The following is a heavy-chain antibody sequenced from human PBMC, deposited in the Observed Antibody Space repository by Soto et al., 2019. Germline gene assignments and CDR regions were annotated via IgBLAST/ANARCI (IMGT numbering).Heavy chain of an antibody. Sequence: EVQLVESGGGLVQPGGSLRLSCAASGFTVSSNYMSWVRQAPGKGLECVAVIYSGGSTYYADAVKGRFTISRHNSKNTLYLQMNSLRAEDTAVYYCARAQTILYYMDVWGKGTTVTVSS. CDR2: IYSGGST. CDR3: ARAQTILYYMDV. CDR1: GFTVSSNY. D-gene: IGHD3-9*01. J-gene: IGHJ6*03. V-gene: IGHV3-53*04.